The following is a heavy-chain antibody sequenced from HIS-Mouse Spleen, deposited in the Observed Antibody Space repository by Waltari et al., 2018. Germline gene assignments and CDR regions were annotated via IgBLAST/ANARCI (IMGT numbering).Heavy chain of an antibody. CDR3: AQNYYGSGSYYY. V-gene: IGHV3-23*01. CDR2: ISGSGGST. D-gene: IGHD3-10*01. CDR1: GFTLSSYA. J-gene: IGHJ4*02. Sequence: EVQVLESGGGLVQPGGSLRLSCAASGFTLSSYAMSWVRRAPGKGLEWVSAISGSGGSTYYADSVKGRFTISRDNSKNTLYLQMNSLRAEDTAVYYCAQNYYGSGSYYYWGQGTLVTVSS.